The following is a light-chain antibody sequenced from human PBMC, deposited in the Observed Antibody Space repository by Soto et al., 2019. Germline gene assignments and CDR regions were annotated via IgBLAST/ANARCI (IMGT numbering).Light chain of an antibody. CDR1: QSVSRN. CDR2: GAS. CDR3: QQYNNWQRT. Sequence: EIVMTQSPATLSVSPGERATLSCRASQSVSRNLAWYQQKPGQAPRLLIYGASTRATGIPARFSGSGSGTEFTLTISSLQSEDFAVYYCQQYNNWQRTFGQGTKVEIK. V-gene: IGKV3-15*01. J-gene: IGKJ1*01.